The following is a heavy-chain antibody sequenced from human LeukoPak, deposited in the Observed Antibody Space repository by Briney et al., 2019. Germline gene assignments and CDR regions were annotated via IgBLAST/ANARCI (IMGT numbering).Heavy chain of an antibody. V-gene: IGHV1-2*02. CDR1: GYTFTGYY. CDR3: ARVLDWGYYDSSVPVFDY. J-gene: IGHJ4*02. CDR2: INPNSGGT. Sequence: GASVKVSCKASGYTFTGYYMHWVRQAPGQGLEWMGWINPNSGGTNYAQKFQGRVTMTRDTSISTAYMELSRLRSDDTAVYYCARVLDWGYYDSSVPVFDYWGQGTLVTVSS. D-gene: IGHD3-22*01.